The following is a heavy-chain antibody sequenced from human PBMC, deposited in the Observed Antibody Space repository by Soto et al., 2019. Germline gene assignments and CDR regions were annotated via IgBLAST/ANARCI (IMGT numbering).Heavy chain of an antibody. CDR3: AKDFKVSGSHYGTLNYYYGMDV. V-gene: IGHV3-30*18. CDR2: ISYDGYLK. Sequence: QVQLVESGGGVVQPGRSLRLSCAASGFTFSTYGMQWVRQAPGKGLEGVAVISYDGYLKYYVDAVKGRFTVARDNSKNTLFLEMNSLRVEDTAFYFCAKDFKVSGSHYGTLNYYYGMDVWGQGTTVTVSS. CDR1: GFTFSTYG. D-gene: IGHD3-10*01. J-gene: IGHJ6*02.